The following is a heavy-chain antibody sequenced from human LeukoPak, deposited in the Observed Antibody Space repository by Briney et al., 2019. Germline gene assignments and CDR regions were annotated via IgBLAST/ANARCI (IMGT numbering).Heavy chain of an antibody. CDR2: IYSGGST. Sequence: PGGSLRLSCAASGFPVRSNYMSWVRQAPGKGLEGVSVIYSGGSTYYADSVQGRFTISRDNSKNTLYLQMNSLRAEDTAVYYCASLYSSGWTRGDYWGQGTLVTVSS. CDR1: GFPVRSNY. J-gene: IGHJ4*02. D-gene: IGHD6-19*01. V-gene: IGHV3-53*01. CDR3: ASLYSSGWTRGDY.